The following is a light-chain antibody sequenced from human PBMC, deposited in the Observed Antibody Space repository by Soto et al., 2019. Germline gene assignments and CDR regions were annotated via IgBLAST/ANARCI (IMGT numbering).Light chain of an antibody. V-gene: IGKV1-27*01. CDR1: QGITDY. CDR2: AAS. CDR3: QNYNSAPWT. J-gene: IGKJ1*01. Sequence: DIQMTQSPSSLSASVGDRVTITCRARQGITDYLAWYQQKPGQVPNLLIYAASTLQSGVPSRFRGSGSGTDVTLTITGLQPEDVATYYCQNYNSAPWTVGQGTKVEIK.